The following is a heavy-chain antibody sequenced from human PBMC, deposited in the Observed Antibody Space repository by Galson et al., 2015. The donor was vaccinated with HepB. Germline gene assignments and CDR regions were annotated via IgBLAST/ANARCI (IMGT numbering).Heavy chain of an antibody. Sequence: SLRLSCAASGFIFSTYAMTWVRQAPRKGLEWVSSISGSGGSTFYADSVKGRFTISRDNSKNTLYLQMNSLRVEDTAVYYCAKYPHFADMAAQNFDFWGQGTLVTVSS. J-gene: IGHJ4*02. D-gene: IGHD5-18*01. CDR2: ISGSGGST. CDR1: GFIFSTYA. V-gene: IGHV3-23*01. CDR3: AKYPHFADMAAQNFDF.